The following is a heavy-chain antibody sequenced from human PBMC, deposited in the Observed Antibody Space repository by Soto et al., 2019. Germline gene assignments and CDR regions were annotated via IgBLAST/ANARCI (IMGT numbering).Heavy chain of an antibody. J-gene: IGHJ4*02. Sequence: QITLKESGPTLVKPTQTLTLTCTFSGFSLSTSGVGVGWIRQPPGKALEWLALIYWDNDKRYSPSLRSRVTITKDTSKNHVVLTMTNMDPVDAATYYCAHTPTVTGGFDYWGQGTLVAVSS. CDR3: AHTPTVTGGFDY. CDR2: IYWDNDK. D-gene: IGHD4-17*01. CDR1: GFSLSTSGVG. V-gene: IGHV2-5*02.